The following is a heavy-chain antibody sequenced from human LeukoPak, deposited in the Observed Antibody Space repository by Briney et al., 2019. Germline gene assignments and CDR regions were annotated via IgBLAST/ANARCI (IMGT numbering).Heavy chain of an antibody. Sequence: ASVKVSCKASGYTFTSYGINWVRQAPGQGLEWMGWISPYNGNTKYAEKIQRRVTITTDTSTSTAYMELRSLSSDDTPVYYCARDQRGYGDSSGASKWIDPWGQGTLVTVSS. CDR1: GYTFTSYG. J-gene: IGHJ5*02. CDR2: ISPYNGNT. D-gene: IGHD4-17*01. V-gene: IGHV1-18*01. CDR3: ARDQRGYGDSSGASKWIDP.